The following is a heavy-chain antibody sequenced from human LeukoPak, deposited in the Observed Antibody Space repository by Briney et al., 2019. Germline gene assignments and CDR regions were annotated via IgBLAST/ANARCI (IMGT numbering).Heavy chain of an antibody. J-gene: IGHJ6*02. CDR1: GGTFSSYA. V-gene: IGHV1-69*04. Sequence: SVKVSCKASGGTFSSYAISWVRQAPGQGLEWMGRIIPILGIANYAQKCQGRVTITADKSTSTAYMELSSLRSEDTAVYYCARVKDCSGGSCYYHYYYYGMDVWGQGTTVTVSS. CDR2: IIPILGIA. D-gene: IGHD2-15*01. CDR3: ARVKDCSGGSCYYHYYYYGMDV.